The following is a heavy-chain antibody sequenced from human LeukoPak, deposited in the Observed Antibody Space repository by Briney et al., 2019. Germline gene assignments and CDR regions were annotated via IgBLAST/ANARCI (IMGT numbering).Heavy chain of an antibody. J-gene: IGHJ5*02. CDR3: ARRVVPAAMSVFWFDP. D-gene: IGHD2-2*01. CDR2: IYYSGST. Sequence: EPSETLSLTCTVSGGSISSGGYYWSWIRQHPGKGLEWIGYIYYSGSTYYNPSLKSRVTISVDTSKNQFSLKLSSVTAADTAVYYCARRVVPAAMSVFWFDPWGQGTLVTVSS. V-gene: IGHV4-31*03. CDR1: GGSISSGGYY.